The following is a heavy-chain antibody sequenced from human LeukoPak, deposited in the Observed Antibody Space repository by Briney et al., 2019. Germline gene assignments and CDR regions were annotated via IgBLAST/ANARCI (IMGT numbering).Heavy chain of an antibody. CDR3: ARHSGSGWQALGY. J-gene: IGHJ4*02. Sequence: ASVKVSCKASGYTFTNYGISWVRQAPGLGLEWMGWTSYNGNTNYAQKFQDRVTMTTDTSTTTAYMELRSLESDDTAVYYCARHSGSGWQALGYWGQGTLVTVSS. D-gene: IGHD6-19*01. CDR1: GYTFTNYG. CDR2: TSYNGNT. V-gene: IGHV1-18*04.